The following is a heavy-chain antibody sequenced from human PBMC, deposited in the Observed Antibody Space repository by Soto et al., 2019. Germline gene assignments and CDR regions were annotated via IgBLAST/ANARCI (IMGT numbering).Heavy chain of an antibody. D-gene: IGHD3-9*01. CDR3: AGGPYYDILTGYSGAFDI. V-gene: IGHV4-34*01. CDR1: AGSFMGYA. CDR2: INHRGSA. Sequence: PSETLSLTCALYAGSFMGYAWSWMRQPPGKGLEWIGEINHRGSANSNPSLKSRVTISVDTSKNQFSLNLTSITAADTAVYYCAGGPYYDILTGYSGAFDIWGQGTMVS. J-gene: IGHJ3*02.